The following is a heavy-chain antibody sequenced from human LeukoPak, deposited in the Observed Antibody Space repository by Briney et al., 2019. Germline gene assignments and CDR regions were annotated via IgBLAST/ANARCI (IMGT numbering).Heavy chain of an antibody. CDR1: GGSFSSYY. D-gene: IGHD2-2*01. Sequence: PSETLSLTCAVYGGSFSSYYWGWIRQPPGKGLEWIGSIYYSRSTYYNPSLKSRVTISVDTSKNQFSLKLTSVTAADTAVYYCARHADSEYGQLAFDYWGQGTLVTVSS. CDR3: ARHADSEYGQLAFDY. J-gene: IGHJ4*02. CDR2: IYYSRST. V-gene: IGHV4-39*01.